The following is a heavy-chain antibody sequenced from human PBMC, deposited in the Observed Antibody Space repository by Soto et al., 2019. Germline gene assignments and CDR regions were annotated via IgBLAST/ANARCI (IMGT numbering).Heavy chain of an antibody. CDR1: GYTFTGYY. J-gene: IGHJ5*02. V-gene: IGHV1-2*02. D-gene: IGHD3-10*01. CDR3: ARELITMVREINWFDP. Sequence: ASVKVSCKASGYTFTGYYMHWVRQAPGQGLEWMGWINPNSGGTNYAQKLQGRVTMTRDTSISTAYMELSRLRSDDTAVYYCARELITMVREINWFDPWGQGTLVTVS. CDR2: INPNSGGT.